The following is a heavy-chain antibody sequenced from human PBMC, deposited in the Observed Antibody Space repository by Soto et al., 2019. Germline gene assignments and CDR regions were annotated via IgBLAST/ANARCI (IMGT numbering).Heavy chain of an antibody. D-gene: IGHD3-3*01. CDR1: GYTFTSYG. V-gene: IGHV1-18*01. J-gene: IGHJ4*02. CDR3: ARDARYYDFWSGYQYYFDY. Sequence: QVQLVQSGAEVKKPGASVKVSCKASGYTFTSYGISWVRQAPGQGLEWMGWISAYNGNTNYAQKLQGRVTMTTDTSTSTAYMELRSLRSDDTAVYYCARDARYYDFWSGYQYYFDYWGQGTLVTVSS. CDR2: ISAYNGNT.